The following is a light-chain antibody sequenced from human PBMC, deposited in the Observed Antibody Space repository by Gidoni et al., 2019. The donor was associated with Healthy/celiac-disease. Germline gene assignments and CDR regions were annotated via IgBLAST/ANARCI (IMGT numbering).Light chain of an antibody. J-gene: IGKJ2*01. V-gene: IGKV3-15*01. CDR3: QQYSNWPYT. CDR1: QSVSSN. CDR2: DAS. Sequence: EIVMTQSPATLSVSPGERATLPCSASQSVSSNLAWYQQKPGQAPRLLIYDASTRATGIPARFSGSGSGTEFTLTISSLQSEDFAVYYCQQYSNWPYTFGQGTKLEIK.